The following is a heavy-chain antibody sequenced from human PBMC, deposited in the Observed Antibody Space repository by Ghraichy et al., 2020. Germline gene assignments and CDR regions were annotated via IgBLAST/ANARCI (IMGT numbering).Heavy chain of an antibody. Sequence: SETLSLTCAVYGVSFTDHYWTWIRQSPGKGLEWIGEYNHVGGIKYNPSLSGRVTISLDTSKREVSLRVSPVGAADTAVYYCVTSRWFGIYPDFWGQGTLVTVSS. V-gene: IGHV4-34*01. J-gene: IGHJ4*02. CDR3: VTSRWFGIYPDF. D-gene: IGHD3-10*01. CDR1: GVSFTDHY. CDR2: YNHVGGI.